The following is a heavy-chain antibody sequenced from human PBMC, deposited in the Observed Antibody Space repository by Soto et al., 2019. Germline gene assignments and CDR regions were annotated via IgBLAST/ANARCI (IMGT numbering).Heavy chain of an antibody. Sequence: DVQLVGSGGGLVQPGRSLRLSCAASGFTFDDYAMHWVRQVPGKGLEWVSGINWNSGSIGYGDSVKGRFAISRDNAKNSLHLQMNSLSAEDTAFYYCVKDESINWYSGHFRHWGQGTLVTVSS. CDR1: GFTFDDYA. J-gene: IGHJ1*01. V-gene: IGHV3-9*01. CDR3: VKDESINWYSGHFRH. CDR2: INWNSGSI. D-gene: IGHD6-13*01.